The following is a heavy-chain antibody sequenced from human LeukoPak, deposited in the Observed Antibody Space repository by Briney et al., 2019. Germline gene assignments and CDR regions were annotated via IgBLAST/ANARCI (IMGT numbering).Heavy chain of an antibody. CDR2: IYYSGST. D-gene: IGHD3-22*01. J-gene: IGHJ3*02. CDR1: GGSISSGGYY. CDR3: ARDLGHYYDSSGYYSEGNAFDI. Sequence: SETLSLTCTVSGGSISSGGYYWIWIRQHPGKGLEWIGYIYYSGSTYYNPSLKSRVTISVDTSKNQFSLKLSSVTAADTAVYYCARDLGHYYDSSGYYSEGNAFDIWGQGTMVTASS. V-gene: IGHV4-31*03.